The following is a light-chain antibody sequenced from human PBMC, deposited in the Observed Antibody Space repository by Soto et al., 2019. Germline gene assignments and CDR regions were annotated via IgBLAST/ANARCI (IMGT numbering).Light chain of an antibody. CDR1: QFLSSY. Sequence: EVLLTQSPATLSFAPWEIATLSCRASQFLSSYLAWYQQKPGQPPRLLIYGTSNRATGIPARFSGSRSGTDFTLTISSLEPEDFGVYFCHQRNKFGQGTRLEIK. V-gene: IGKV3-11*01. J-gene: IGKJ5*01. CDR3: HQRNK. CDR2: GTS.